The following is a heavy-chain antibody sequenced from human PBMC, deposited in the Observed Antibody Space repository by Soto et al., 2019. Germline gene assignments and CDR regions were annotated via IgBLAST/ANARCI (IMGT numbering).Heavy chain of an antibody. CDR3: AKGGYSYGYAFDI. Sequence: GGSLRLYCAASGFTFSSYAMSWVRQAPGKGLEWVSAISGSGGSTYYADSVKGRFTISRDNSKNTLYLQMNSLRAEDTAVYYCAKGGYSYGYAFDIWGQGTMVTVSS. D-gene: IGHD5-18*01. J-gene: IGHJ3*02. CDR1: GFTFSSYA. V-gene: IGHV3-23*01. CDR2: ISGSGGST.